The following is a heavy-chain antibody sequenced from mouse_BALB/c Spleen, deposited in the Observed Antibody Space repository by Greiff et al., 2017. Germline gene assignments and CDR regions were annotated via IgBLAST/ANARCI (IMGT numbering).Heavy chain of an antibody. J-gene: IGHJ4*01. CDR3: ARHGSYYGSSLYYYAMDY. D-gene: IGHD1-1*01. CDR1: GYTFTEYT. V-gene: IGHV1-62-2*01. Sequence: VQLQQSRAELVKPGASVKLSCKASGYTFTEYTIHWVKQRSGQGLEWIGWFYPGSGSIKYNEKFKDKATLTADKSSSTVYMELSRLTSEDSAVYFCARHGSYYGSSLYYYAMDYWGQGTSVTVSS. CDR2: FYPGSGSI.